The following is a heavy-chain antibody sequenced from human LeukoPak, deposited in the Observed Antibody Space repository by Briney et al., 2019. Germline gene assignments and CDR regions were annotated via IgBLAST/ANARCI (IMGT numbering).Heavy chain of an antibody. D-gene: IGHD6-19*01. V-gene: IGHV1-46*01. CDR1: GYTLTELS. Sequence: GASVKVSCKVSGYTLTELSMHWVRQAPGQGLEWMGIINPSGGSTSYAQKFQGRVTMTRDTSTSTVYMELSSLRSEDTAVYYCARDRGIAVAGPDYWGQGTLVTVSS. CDR2: INPSGGST. CDR3: ARDRGIAVAGPDY. J-gene: IGHJ4*02.